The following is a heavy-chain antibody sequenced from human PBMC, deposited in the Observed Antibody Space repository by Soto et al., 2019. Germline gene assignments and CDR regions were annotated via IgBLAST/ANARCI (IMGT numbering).Heavy chain of an antibody. J-gene: IGHJ4*02. Sequence: SETLSVTCTVSCGSISGYYWSWLRQPPGKGLEWIGYMYNIGSTNYNPSLRSRVTMSIDTSQEQFSLKLTSVTATDTAVYYCARRARMGTQLWLPFDLWAQGSLVTVSS. CDR3: ARRARMGTQLWLPFDL. D-gene: IGHD5-18*01. V-gene: IGHV4-59*08. CDR2: MYNIGST. CDR1: CGSISGYY.